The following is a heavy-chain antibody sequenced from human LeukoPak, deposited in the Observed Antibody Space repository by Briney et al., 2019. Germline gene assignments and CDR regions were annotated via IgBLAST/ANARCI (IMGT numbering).Heavy chain of an antibody. D-gene: IGHD3-10*01. CDR1: GGSISSGSYY. Sequence: SETLSLTCTVSGGSISSGSYYWSWIRQPAGKGLEWIGRIYTSGSTNYNPSLKSRVTISVDTSKNQFSLKLSSVTAADTAVYYCARERITMVRGVISDWGQGTLVTVSS. J-gene: IGHJ4*02. CDR3: ARERITMVRGVISD. V-gene: IGHV4-61*02. CDR2: IYTSGST.